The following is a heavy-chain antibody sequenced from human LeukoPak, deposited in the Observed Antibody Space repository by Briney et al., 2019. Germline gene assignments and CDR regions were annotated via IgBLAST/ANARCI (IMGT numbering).Heavy chain of an antibody. D-gene: IGHD5-12*01. CDR2: ISSSSSYI. J-gene: IGHJ4*02. CDR3: ARDPGSGYEEHFDY. CDR1: GFTFSSYS. V-gene: IGHV3-21*04. Sequence: GGSLRPSCAASGFTFSSYSMNWVRQAPGKGLEWVSSISSSSSYIYYADSVKGRFTISRDNAKNSLYLQMNSLRAEDTAVYYCARDPGSGYEEHFDYWGQGTLVTVSS.